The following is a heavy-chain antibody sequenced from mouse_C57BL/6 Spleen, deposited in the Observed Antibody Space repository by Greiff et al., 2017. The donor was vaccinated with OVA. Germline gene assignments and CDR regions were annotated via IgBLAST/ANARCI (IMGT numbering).Heavy chain of an antibody. CDR3: ASLYSNYAMDY. CDR1: GFTFSDYG. D-gene: IGHD2-5*01. CDR2: ISSGSSTI. Sequence: EVQVEESGGGLVKPGGSLKLSCAASGFTFSDYGMHWVRQAPEKGLEWVAYISSGSSTIYYADTVKGRFTISRDNAKNTLFLQMTSLRSEDTAMYYCASLYSNYAMDYWGQGTSVTVSS. V-gene: IGHV5-17*01. J-gene: IGHJ4*01.